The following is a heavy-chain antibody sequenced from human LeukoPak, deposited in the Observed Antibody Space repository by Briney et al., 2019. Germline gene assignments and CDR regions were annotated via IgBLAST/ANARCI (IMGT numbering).Heavy chain of an antibody. CDR3: AKDLSPYYDFWSGYYTGVNLDY. J-gene: IGHJ4*02. CDR1: GLTFSSCA. CDR2: ISANGGSS. D-gene: IGHD3-3*01. V-gene: IGHV3-23*01. Sequence: GGSLRLSCAGSGLTFSSCAMSWVRQAPGKGLEWVSGISANGGSSYSADSVKGRFTISRDNSKNTLYLQMNSLRAEDTAVYYCAKDLSPYYDFWSGYYTGVNLDYWGQGTLVTVSP.